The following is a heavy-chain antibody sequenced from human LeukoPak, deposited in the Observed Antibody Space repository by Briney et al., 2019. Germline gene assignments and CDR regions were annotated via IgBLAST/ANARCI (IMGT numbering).Heavy chain of an antibody. CDR2: ISGSGGST. CDR3: AKLESSANSGWYGGYYFDY. CDR1: GFTFSSYA. V-gene: IGHV3-23*01. Sequence: PGGSLRLSCAASGFTFSSYAMSWVRQAPGKGLEWVSAISGSGGSTYYADSVKGRFTISRDNSKNTLYLQMYSLRAEDTAVYYCAKLESSANSGWYGGYYFDYWGQGTLVTVSS. J-gene: IGHJ4*02. D-gene: IGHD6-19*01.